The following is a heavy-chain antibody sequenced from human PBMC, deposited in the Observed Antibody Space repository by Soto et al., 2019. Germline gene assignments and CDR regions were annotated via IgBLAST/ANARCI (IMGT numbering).Heavy chain of an antibody. CDR1: GYSFTTYG. J-gene: IGHJ5*02. Sequence: ASVKVSCKTSGYSFTTYGISWVRQAPGQGLEWMGGTSPKNGKTKYAQKFQGRVTMTEDTSTDTAYMELSSLRSEDTAVYYCATGSRMVRGVIIKWTFDPWGQGTLVTVSS. D-gene: IGHD3-10*01. CDR2: TSPKNGKT. CDR3: ATGSRMVRGVIIKWTFDP. V-gene: IGHV1-18*01.